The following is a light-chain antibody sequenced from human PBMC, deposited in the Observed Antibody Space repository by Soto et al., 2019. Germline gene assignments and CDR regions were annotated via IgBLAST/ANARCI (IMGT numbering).Light chain of an antibody. CDR1: SGDVGGYNL. V-gene: IGLV2-23*02. CDR3: CSYAGNSEV. Sequence: SVLAQPSSVSGAPGQSITLPRPGTSGDVGGYNLVSWYQQHPGKAPKLMIYEVTERPSGVSNRFSGSKSGNTASLTISGLQPDDEADYYCCSYAGNSEVFGTGTKVTVL. CDR2: EVT. J-gene: IGLJ1*01.